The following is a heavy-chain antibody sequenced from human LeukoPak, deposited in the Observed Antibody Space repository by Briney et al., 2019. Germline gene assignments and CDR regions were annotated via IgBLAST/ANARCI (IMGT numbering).Heavy chain of an antibody. Sequence: SVKVSCKASGGTFSSYAISWVRQAPGQGLEWMGGIIPIFGTANYAQKFQGRVTITADESTSTAYMELSSLRSEDTAVYYCATDAGYCISTSCYRRDAFDIWGRGTMVTVSS. CDR3: ATDAGYCISTSCYRRDAFDI. CDR2: IIPIFGTA. CDR1: GGTFSSYA. V-gene: IGHV1-69*13. D-gene: IGHD2-2*02. J-gene: IGHJ3*02.